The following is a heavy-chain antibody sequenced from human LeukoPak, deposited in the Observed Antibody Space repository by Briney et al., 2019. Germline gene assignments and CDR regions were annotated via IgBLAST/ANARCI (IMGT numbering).Heavy chain of an antibody. V-gene: IGHV3-13*01. CDR1: GFTFSSYD. CDR3: ARAYSSGSLTAGDDAFDI. Sequence: TGGSLRLSCAASGFTFSSYDMHWVRQATGKGLEWVSAIGTAGDTYYPGSVKGRFTISRENAKNSLYLQMNSLRAGDTAVYYCARAYSSGSLTAGDDAFDIWGQGTMVTVSS. D-gene: IGHD6-25*01. CDR2: IGTAGDT. J-gene: IGHJ3*02.